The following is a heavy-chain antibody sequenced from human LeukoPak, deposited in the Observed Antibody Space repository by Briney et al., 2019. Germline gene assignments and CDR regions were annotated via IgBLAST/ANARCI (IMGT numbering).Heavy chain of an antibody. CDR2: IYSGGTT. V-gene: IGHV3-66*01. D-gene: IGHD4-17*01. J-gene: IGHJ4*02. Sequence: GGSLRLSCVVSEFTVTINYMSWVRQAPGKGLEWVSVIYSGGTTNYADSVKGRFTVYRDNSKNTLYLQMNSLRAEDTAVYYCASKLTSGYWGQGTLVTVSS. CDR1: EFTVTINY. CDR3: ASKLTSGY.